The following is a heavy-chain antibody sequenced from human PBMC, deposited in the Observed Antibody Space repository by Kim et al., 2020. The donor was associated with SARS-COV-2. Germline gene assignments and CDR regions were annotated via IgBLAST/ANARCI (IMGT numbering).Heavy chain of an antibody. Sequence: GGSLRLSCAASGFTFSSYSMNWVRQAPGKGLEWVSSISSSSSYIYYADSVKGRFTISRDNAKNSLYLQMNSLRAEDTAVYYCARGVATKRPTYFDYWGQGTLVTVSS. CDR3: ARGVATKRPTYFDY. J-gene: IGHJ4*02. CDR1: GFTFSSYS. D-gene: IGHD1-1*01. CDR2: ISSSSSYI. V-gene: IGHV3-21*01.